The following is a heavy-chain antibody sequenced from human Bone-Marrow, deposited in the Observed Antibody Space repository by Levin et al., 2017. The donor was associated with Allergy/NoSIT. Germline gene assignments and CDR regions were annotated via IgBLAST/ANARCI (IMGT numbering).Heavy chain of an antibody. D-gene: IGHD1-1*01. V-gene: IGHV1-8*01. CDR2: MSPNTGNT. J-gene: IGHJ4*02. Sequence: GESLKISCKASGYTFSNFDINWMRQGTGQGLEWMGWMSPNTGNTGYAQKFQGRISMTRDTSMGTAYMELSSLRSEDTAVYYCARGITAGVDFWGQGTLIAVSS. CDR3: ARGITAGVDF. CDR1: GYTFSNFD.